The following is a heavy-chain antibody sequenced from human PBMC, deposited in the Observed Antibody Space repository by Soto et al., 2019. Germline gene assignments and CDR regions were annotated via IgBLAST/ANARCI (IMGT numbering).Heavy chain of an antibody. CDR1: GYTFTSYG. CDR2: ISAYNGNT. J-gene: IGHJ5*02. CDR3: ARTGNYYDSSAMNWFDP. Sequence: GASVKVSCKASGYTFTSYGISWVRQAPGQGLEWMGWISAYNGNTNYAQKLQGRVTMTTDTSTSTAYMELRSLRSDDTAVYYCARTGNYYDSSAMNWFDPWGQGTPVPVYS. V-gene: IGHV1-18*04. D-gene: IGHD3-22*01.